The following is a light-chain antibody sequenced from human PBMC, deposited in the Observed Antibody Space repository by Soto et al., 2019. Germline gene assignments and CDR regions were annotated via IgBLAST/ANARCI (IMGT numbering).Light chain of an antibody. CDR2: GNT. V-gene: IGLV1-40*01. Sequence: QSVLTQPPSVSGAPGQRVTISCTGSSSNIGAGYDLPWYQQLPGAAPRLLIFGNTNRPSRVPDRFSGARSGTSASLAISGLQAEDEADYYCQSYDNSLSVSVVFGGGTKLTVL. CDR3: QSYDNSLSVSVV. J-gene: IGLJ2*01. CDR1: SSNIGAGYD.